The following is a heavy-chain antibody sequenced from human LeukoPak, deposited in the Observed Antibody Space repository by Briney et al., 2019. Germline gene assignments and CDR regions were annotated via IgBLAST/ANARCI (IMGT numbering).Heavy chain of an antibody. D-gene: IGHD3-9*01. CDR3: ARTNFYSLDY. V-gene: IGHV3-48*01. J-gene: IGHJ4*02. Sequence: TGGSLRLSCAASGFTFSSYSMNWVRQAPGKGLEWVSYISSSSSTIYYADSVKGRFTISRDNAKNSLYLQMNSLRAEDTAVYYCARTNFYSLDYWGQGTLVTVSS. CDR1: GFTFSSYS. CDR2: ISSSSSTI.